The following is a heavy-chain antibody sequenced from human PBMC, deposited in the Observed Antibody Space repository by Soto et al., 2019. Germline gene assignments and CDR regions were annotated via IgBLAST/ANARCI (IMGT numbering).Heavy chain of an antibody. V-gene: IGHV3-15*01. D-gene: IGHD4-17*01. CDR3: TTGYYGDLEFDY. CDR2: IKSKTDGGTT. CDR1: GFTFRSFT. Sequence: PGGSLRLSCAASGFTFRSFTMNWVRQAPGKGLEWVGRIKSKTDGGTTDYAAPVKGRFTISRDDSKNTLYLQMNSLKTEDTAVYYCTTGYYGDLEFDYWGQGTLVTVSS. J-gene: IGHJ4*02.